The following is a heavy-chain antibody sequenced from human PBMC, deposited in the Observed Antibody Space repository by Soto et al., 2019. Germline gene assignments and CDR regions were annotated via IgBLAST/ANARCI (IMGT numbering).Heavy chain of an antibody. V-gene: IGHV4-30-4*01. J-gene: IGHJ4*02. Sequence: SETLSLTCTVSGGSISSGDYYWSWIRQPPGKGLEWIGYIYYSGSTYYNPSLKSRVTISVDTSKNQFSLKLSSVTAADTAVYYCARGLRGTLAYCGGDCYSGLDYWGQVTLVTVSS. CDR1: GGSISSGDYY. D-gene: IGHD2-21*02. CDR2: IYYSGST. CDR3: ARGLRGTLAYCGGDCYSGLDY.